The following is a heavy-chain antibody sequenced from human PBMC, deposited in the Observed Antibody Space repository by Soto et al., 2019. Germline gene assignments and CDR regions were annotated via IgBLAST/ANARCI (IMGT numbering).Heavy chain of an antibody. Sequence: QVQLVQSGAEVKKPGASVKVSCKASGYTFTSYAMHWVRQAPGQRLEWMGWINAGNGKTKYSQKFQGRVTITRDTSASTAYMELSSLRSEDTAVYYCARDLMAAAPDYWGQGTLVTVSS. J-gene: IGHJ4*02. V-gene: IGHV1-3*01. CDR2: INAGNGKT. CDR1: GYTFTSYA. CDR3: ARDLMAAAPDY. D-gene: IGHD6-13*01.